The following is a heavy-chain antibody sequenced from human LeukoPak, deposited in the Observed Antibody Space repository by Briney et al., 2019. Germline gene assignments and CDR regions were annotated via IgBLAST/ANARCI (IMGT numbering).Heavy chain of an antibody. CDR1: GFTFSPYS. V-gene: IGHV3-48*01. CDR2: ISSSSTTI. J-gene: IGHJ6*02. CDR3: AKDDRSSGWPYYYYYYGMDV. D-gene: IGHD6-19*01. Sequence: GGSLRLSCAASGFTFSPYSMTWVRQAPGKGLECVSYISSSSTTIYYAASVKGRFTISRDNVKNSLYLQMNSLRAEDTAVYYCAKDDRSSGWPYYYYYYGMDVWGQGTTVTVSS.